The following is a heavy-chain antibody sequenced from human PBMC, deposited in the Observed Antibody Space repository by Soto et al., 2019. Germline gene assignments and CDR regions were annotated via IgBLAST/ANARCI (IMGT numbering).Heavy chain of an antibody. CDR1: GFTFSSFA. V-gene: IGHV3-23*01. Sequence: GGSLRLSCAVSGFTFSSFAMSWVRQAPGKGLEWVSVISSSGGTTYYADSVKGRFTISRDNSKDTLYLQMNSLRAEDTAVYYCARDYSYACDYWGQGTLVTVSS. J-gene: IGHJ4*02. D-gene: IGHD3-16*01. CDR2: ISSSGGTT. CDR3: ARDYSYACDY.